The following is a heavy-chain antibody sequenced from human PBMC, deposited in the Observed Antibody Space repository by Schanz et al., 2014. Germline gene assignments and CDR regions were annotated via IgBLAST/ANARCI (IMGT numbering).Heavy chain of an antibody. D-gene: IGHD3-10*01. CDR2: IRGSGGGT. V-gene: IGHV3-23*01. CDR1: GFTFSSYA. J-gene: IGHJ4*02. CDR3: VKEGTVVSGSPRDY. Sequence: DVQLLESGGGLVQPGGSLRLSCAASGFTFSSYAMSWVRQPPGKGLEWVSSIRGSGGGTDYADSVKGRFTISRDNSKNTLYLQMNSLRAEDTAVYYCVKEGTVVSGSPRDYWGQGALVTVSS.